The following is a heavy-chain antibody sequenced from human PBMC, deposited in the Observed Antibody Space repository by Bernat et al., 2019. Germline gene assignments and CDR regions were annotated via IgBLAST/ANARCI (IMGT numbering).Heavy chain of an antibody. V-gene: IGHV3-30*03. J-gene: IGHJ4*02. CDR1: GFTFSSYG. Sequence: QVQLVESGGGVVQPGRSLRLSCAASGFTFSSYGMHWVRQAPGKGLERVAVISYDGSNKYYADSVQGRFTISRDNSKNTLYLQMNSLRAEDTAVYYCARDRRYSSGWYFKGGVDYWGQGTLVTVSS. CDR2: ISYDGSNK. CDR3: ARDRRYSSGWYFKGGVDY. D-gene: IGHD6-19*01.